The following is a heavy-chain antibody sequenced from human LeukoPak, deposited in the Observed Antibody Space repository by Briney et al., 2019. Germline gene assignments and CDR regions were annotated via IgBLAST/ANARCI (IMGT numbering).Heavy chain of an antibody. J-gene: IGHJ4*02. CDR3: AGAGRVATWYYFDY. D-gene: IGHD5-12*01. Sequence: GASVKVSCKASGYTFTSYGISWVRQAPGQGLEWMGWISAYNGNTNYAQKLQGRVTMTTDTSTSTAYMEVRSLRSDDTAVYYCAGAGRVATWYYFDYWGQGTLVTVSS. V-gene: IGHV1-18*01. CDR1: GYTFTSYG. CDR2: ISAYNGNT.